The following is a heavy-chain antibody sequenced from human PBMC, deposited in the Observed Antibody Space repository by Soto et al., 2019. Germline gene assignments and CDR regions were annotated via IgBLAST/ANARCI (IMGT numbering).Heavy chain of an antibody. D-gene: IGHD6-25*01. Sequence: QVQLQESGPGLVKPSETLSLTCTVSGGSISSYYWCWIRQPAGKGLEWIGLFYPSGKTNFSPSLKSRLNMSADTSRNQFSLNLTSVTAADTAVYYCARCGLDYGMDVWGQGTTVTVSS. V-gene: IGHV4-4*07. CDR2: FYPSGKT. J-gene: IGHJ6*02. CDR3: ARCGLDYGMDV. CDR1: GGSISSYY.